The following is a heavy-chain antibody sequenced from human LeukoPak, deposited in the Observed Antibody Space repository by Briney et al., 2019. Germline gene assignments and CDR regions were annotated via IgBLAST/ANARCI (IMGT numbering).Heavy chain of an antibody. J-gene: IGHJ4*02. D-gene: IGHD1-26*01. CDR2: INWNGGST. CDR3: ARVRGSGSYYVSYFDY. Sequence: PGGSLRLSCAASGFTFDDYGMSWVRQAPGKGLEWVSGINWNGGSTGYADSVKGRFTISRDNAKNSLYLQMNSLRAEDTALYYCARVRGSGSYYVSYFDYWGQGTLVTVSS. CDR1: GFTFDDYG. V-gene: IGHV3-20*04.